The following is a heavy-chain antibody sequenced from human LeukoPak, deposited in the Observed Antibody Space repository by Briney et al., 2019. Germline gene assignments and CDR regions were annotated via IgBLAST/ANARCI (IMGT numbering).Heavy chain of an antibody. Sequence: GSLRLSGSASGFTFSDYSMHWVRQAPGKGLEYVSGITSDGGSTYYADSVKGRFTISRDNSRNTLYLQVSSLRAEDTAVYCCVKALNRVRGLIIPIFDYWGQGILVTVTS. V-gene: IGHV3-64D*06. CDR2: ITSDGGST. CDR1: GFTFSDYS. D-gene: IGHD3-10*01. CDR3: VKALNRVRGLIIPIFDY. J-gene: IGHJ4*02.